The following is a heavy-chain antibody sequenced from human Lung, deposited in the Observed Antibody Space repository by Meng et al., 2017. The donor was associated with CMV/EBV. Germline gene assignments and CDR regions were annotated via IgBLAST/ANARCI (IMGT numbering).Heavy chain of an antibody. CDR3: ARDRTGDCSSTSCYNYYYYYGMDV. D-gene: IGHD2-2*02. CDR2: IIPIFGIA. V-gene: IGHV1-69*05. CDR1: GGTFSSYA. J-gene: IGHJ6*02. Sequence: SVXVSXKASGGTFSSYAFSWVRQAPGQGLEWMGGIIPIFGIANYAQKFQGRVTVTTDESTSTAYMELSSLRSEDTALYYCARDRTGDCSSTSCYNYYYYYGMDVXGQGXTVTVSS.